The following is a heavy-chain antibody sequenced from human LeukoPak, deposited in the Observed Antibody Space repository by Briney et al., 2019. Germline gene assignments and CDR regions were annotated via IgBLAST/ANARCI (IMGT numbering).Heavy chain of an antibody. Sequence: SETLSLTCTVSGYSISSGYYWGWIRQPPGKGLEWIGSIYHSGSTYYNPSLKSRVTISVDTSKNQFSLKLSSVTAADTAVYYCASPIYCSGGSCKYWDWFDPWGQGTLVTVSS. CDR1: GYSISSGYY. CDR3: ASPIYCSGGSCKYWDWFDP. CDR2: IYHSGST. V-gene: IGHV4-38-2*02. J-gene: IGHJ5*02. D-gene: IGHD2-15*01.